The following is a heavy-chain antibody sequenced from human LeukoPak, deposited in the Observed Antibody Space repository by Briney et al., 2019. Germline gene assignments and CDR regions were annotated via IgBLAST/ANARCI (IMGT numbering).Heavy chain of an antibody. J-gene: IGHJ4*02. CDR3: AREPDTSSSDYFDY. Sequence: PGGSLRLSCAASGFTFRNYEMNWVRQASGKGLEWVSYISGGGETTYYADSVRSRFTISRDNAKNSLYLHVNSLRAEDTAVYYCAREPDTSSSDYFDYWGQGTLVTVSS. D-gene: IGHD6-6*01. CDR1: GFTFRNYE. V-gene: IGHV3-48*03. CDR2: ISGGGETT.